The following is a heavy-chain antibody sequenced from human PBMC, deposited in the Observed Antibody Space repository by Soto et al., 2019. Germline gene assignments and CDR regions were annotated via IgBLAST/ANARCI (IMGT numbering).Heavy chain of an antibody. CDR2: INHSGST. CDR3: ARFGITMVRGAYYDYYYGTDV. D-gene: IGHD3-10*01. CDR1: GGSFSGYY. J-gene: IGHJ6*02. V-gene: IGHV4-34*01. Sequence: SETLSLTCAVYGGSFSGYYWSWIRQPPGKGLEWIGEINHSGSTNYNPSLKSRVTISVDTSKNQFSLKLSSVTAADTAVYYCARFGITMVRGAYYDYYYGTDVWGQGTTATVSS.